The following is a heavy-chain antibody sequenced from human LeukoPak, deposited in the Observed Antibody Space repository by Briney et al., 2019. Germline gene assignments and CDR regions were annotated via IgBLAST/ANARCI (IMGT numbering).Heavy chain of an antibody. J-gene: IGHJ6*02. V-gene: IGHV4-34*01. D-gene: IGHD2-15*01. CDR3: ARGPLWDFCSGGSCYDYYGMDV. CDR1: GGSFSGYY. Sequence: SETLSLTCAVYGGSFSGYYWSWIRQPPGEGLEWIGEINHSGSTNYNPSLKSRVTISVDTSKNQFSLKLSSVTAADTAVYYCARGPLWDFCSGGSCYDYYGMDVWGQGTTVTVSS. CDR2: INHSGST.